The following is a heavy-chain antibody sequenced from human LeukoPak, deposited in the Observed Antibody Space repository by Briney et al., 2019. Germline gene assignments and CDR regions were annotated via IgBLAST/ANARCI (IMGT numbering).Heavy chain of an antibody. CDR1: GFTFSNAW. V-gene: IGHV3-15*07. J-gene: IGHJ4*02. CDR3: TTGAQG. Sequence: GGSLTLPCAASGFTFSNAWMNGVRQAPGKGREWVGRIKGKPDGGTIDYAAPVKVSYTISRDDSEAKLCCDISSLTTEDTPVYYCTTGAQGWGQGTLVTVSS. CDR2: IKGKPDGGTI.